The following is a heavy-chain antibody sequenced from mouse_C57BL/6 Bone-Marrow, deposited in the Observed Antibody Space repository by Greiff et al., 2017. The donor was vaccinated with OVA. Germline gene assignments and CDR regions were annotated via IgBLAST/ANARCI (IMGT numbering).Heavy chain of an antibody. CDR1: GFTFSSYA. Sequence: EVKLMESGGGLVKPGGSLKLSCAASGFTFSSYAMSWVRQTPEKRLEWVATISDGGSYTYYPDNVKGRFTISRDTAKNNLYLQMSHLKSEDTAMYYCACDGPLGSFAYWGQGTLVTVSA. CDR2: ISDGGSYT. D-gene: IGHD6-1*01. J-gene: IGHJ3*01. CDR3: ACDGPLGSFAY. V-gene: IGHV5-4*03.